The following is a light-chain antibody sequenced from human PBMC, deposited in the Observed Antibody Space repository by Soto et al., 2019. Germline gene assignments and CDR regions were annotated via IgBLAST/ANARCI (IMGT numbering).Light chain of an antibody. V-gene: IGKV3-15*01. CDR3: QQYNNWPPWT. J-gene: IGKJ1*01. CDR2: GAS. Sequence: IVLTQSPGTLSLSPGERATLSCRASQSVSSDLAWYHQKPGQAPRLLIYGASTRATGIPARFSGSGSGTEFTLTISSLQSEDFAVYYCQQYNNWPPWTFGQGTKVDIK. CDR1: QSVSSD.